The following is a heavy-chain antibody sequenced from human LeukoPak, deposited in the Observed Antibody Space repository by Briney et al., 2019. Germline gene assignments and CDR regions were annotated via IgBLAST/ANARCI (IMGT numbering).Heavy chain of an antibody. CDR2: INHSGST. Sequence: PSETLSLTCAVYGGSFSGYYWSWIRQPPGKGLEWIGEINHSGSTNYNPSLKSRVTISVDTSKNQFSLKLSSVTAADTAVYYCASEQQDGGYYVIDYWGQGTLVTVSS. CDR3: ASEQQDGGYYVIDY. V-gene: IGHV4-34*01. D-gene: IGHD1-26*01. J-gene: IGHJ4*02. CDR1: GGSFSGYY.